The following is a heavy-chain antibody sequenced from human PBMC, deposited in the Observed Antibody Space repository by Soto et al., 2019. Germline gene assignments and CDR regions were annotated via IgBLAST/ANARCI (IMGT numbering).Heavy chain of an antibody. CDR2: INHSGST. CDR3: ARAATMVRGVILSHATDY. V-gene: IGHV4-34*01. D-gene: IGHD3-10*01. CDR1: GGSFSGYY. Sequence: QSQTLSLTCAVYGGSFSGYYWSWIRQPPGKGLEWIGEINHSGSTNYNPSLKSRVTISVDTSKNQFSLKLSSVTAADTAVYYCARAATMVRGVILSHATDYWGQGTLVTVSS. J-gene: IGHJ4*02.